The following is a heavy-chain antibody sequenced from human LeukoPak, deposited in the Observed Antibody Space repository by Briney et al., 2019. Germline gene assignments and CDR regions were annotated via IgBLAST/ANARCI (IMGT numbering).Heavy chain of an antibody. D-gene: IGHD3-22*01. CDR3: ATRGSPPHPPYYYDSSGYSLGI. CDR1: GYTLTELS. CDR2: FDPEDGET. Sequence: ASVKVSCKVSGYTLTELSMHWVRQAPGKGLEWMGGFDPEDGETIYAQKFQGRVTMTEDTSTDTAYMELSSLRSEDTAVYYCATRGSPPHPPYYYDSSGYSLGIWGQGTIVTVSS. J-gene: IGHJ3*02. V-gene: IGHV1-24*01.